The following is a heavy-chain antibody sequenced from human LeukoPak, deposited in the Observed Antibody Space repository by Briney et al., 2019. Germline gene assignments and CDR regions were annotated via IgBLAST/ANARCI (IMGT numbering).Heavy chain of an antibody. CDR1: GFTLDDYA. D-gene: IGHD2-15*01. V-gene: IGHV3-43*02. J-gene: IGHJ3*02. CDR2: VSGDGSRT. CDR3: AKDIRSGDCSGGSCYCDRHAFDI. Sequence: PGGSLRLSCAASGFTLDDYAMHWVRQAPGKGLEWVSVVSGDGSRTYYVDSVKGRFTISRDNSKNSLYLQMNSLITEDTAFYYCAKDIRSGDCSGGSCYCDRHAFDIWGQGTLVTVSS.